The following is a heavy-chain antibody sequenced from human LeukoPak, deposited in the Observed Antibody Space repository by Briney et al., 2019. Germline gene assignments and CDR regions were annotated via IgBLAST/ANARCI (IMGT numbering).Heavy chain of an antibody. D-gene: IGHD3-10*01. CDR1: GGSISSGDYY. V-gene: IGHV4-30-4*01. J-gene: IGHJ3*02. Sequence: SETLSLTCTVSGGSISSGDYYWSWIRQPPGKGLEWIGYIYYSGSTYYNPSLKSRVTISVDTSKNQFSLKLSSVTAADTAVYYCARERIDERGGDAFDIWGQGTMVTVSS. CDR2: IYYSGST. CDR3: ARERIDERGGDAFDI.